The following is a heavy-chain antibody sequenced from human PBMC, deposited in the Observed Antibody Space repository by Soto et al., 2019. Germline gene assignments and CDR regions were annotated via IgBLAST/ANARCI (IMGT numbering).Heavy chain of an antibody. CDR2: LNPSGGST. CDR1: GYTFTSYY. V-gene: IGHV1-46*01. D-gene: IGHD6-19*01. CDR3: ARDRKSSGCYYYYSGMDF. Sequence: QVQLVQSGAEVKKPGASVKVSCKASGYTFTSYYMHWVRQAPGQGLEWMGILNPSGGSTSYAQKFQGRVTMTRDTSTSTVYMELSSLRSEDTAVYYCARDRKSSGCYYYYSGMDFWVQGTTVTVSS. J-gene: IGHJ6*02.